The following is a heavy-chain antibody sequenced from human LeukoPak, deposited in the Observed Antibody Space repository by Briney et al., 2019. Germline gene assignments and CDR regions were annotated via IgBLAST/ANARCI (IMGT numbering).Heavy chain of an antibody. Sequence: SVKVSCKASGGTFSSYAISWVQQAPGQGLEWMGRIIPILGIANYAQKFQGRVTITADKSTSTAYMELSSLRSEDTAVYYCAYSYGYYFDYWGQGTLVTVSS. J-gene: IGHJ4*02. CDR3: AYSYGYYFDY. CDR1: GGTFSSYA. D-gene: IGHD5-18*01. V-gene: IGHV1-69*04. CDR2: IIPILGIA.